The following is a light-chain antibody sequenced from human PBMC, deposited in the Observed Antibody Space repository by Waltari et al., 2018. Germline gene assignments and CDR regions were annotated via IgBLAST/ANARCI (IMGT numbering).Light chain of an antibody. CDR1: QNITSY. J-gene: IGKJ2*01. CDR3: QQSYGTPPYT. V-gene: IGKV1-39*01. CDR2: AAS. Sequence: DIQMAQSPSSLSASVGDRVAITCRASQNITSYLNWYQQNPEKAPNLLIYAASTLERGVPSRFTGSGSGTDFTLTISGLQPEDFATYYCQQSYGTPPYTFGPGTKLEMK.